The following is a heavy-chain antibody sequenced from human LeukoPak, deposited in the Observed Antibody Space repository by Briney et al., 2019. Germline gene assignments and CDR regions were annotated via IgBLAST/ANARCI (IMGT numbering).Heavy chain of an antibody. CDR2: VSAYNGNT. CDR1: GYTFASYG. J-gene: IGHJ6*02. D-gene: IGHD5-18*01. Sequence: ASVKVSCKASGYTFASYGISWLRQAPAQGLEWVGWVSAYNGNTKYAQKVQGRVSMTTDTSTSTAYMELRSLRSDDTALYYCARVSCGYNCHYGMDVWGQGTTVTVSS. CDR3: ARVSCGYNCHYGMDV. V-gene: IGHV1-18*01.